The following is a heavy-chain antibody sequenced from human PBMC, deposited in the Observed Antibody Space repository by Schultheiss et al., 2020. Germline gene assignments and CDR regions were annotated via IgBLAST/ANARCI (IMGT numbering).Heavy chain of an antibody. V-gene: IGHV4-39*07. CDR3: ARVTRRGSDYYDSSGYYYELNAFDI. J-gene: IGHJ3*02. CDR2: LSYRGRT. Sequence: SETLSLTCSVSGASISDTTDYWGWIRQPPGKGLEWIGSLSYRGRTYYNPSLKNRVTISVDTSKNQISLRMNSVTAADPAVYYCARVTRRGSDYYDSSGYYYELNAFDIWGQGTMVNVSS. D-gene: IGHD3-22*01. CDR1: GASISDTTDY.